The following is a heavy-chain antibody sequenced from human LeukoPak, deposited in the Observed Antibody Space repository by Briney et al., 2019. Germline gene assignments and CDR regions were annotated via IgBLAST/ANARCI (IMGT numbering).Heavy chain of an antibody. CDR3: AGQEYYYGSGSPWGAFDI. Sequence: SQTLSLTCTVSGGSISSYYWSWIRQPPGKGLEWIGYIYYSGSTNYNPSLKSRVTISVDTSKNQFSLKLSSVTAADTAVYYCAGQEYYYGSGSPWGAFDIWGQGTMVTVSS. CDR1: GGSISSYY. V-gene: IGHV4-59*08. J-gene: IGHJ3*02. D-gene: IGHD3-10*01. CDR2: IYYSGST.